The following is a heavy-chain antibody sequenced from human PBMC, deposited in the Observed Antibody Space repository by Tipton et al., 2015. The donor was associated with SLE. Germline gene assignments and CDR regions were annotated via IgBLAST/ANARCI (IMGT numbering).Heavy chain of an antibody. D-gene: IGHD2-2*02. V-gene: IGHV4-38-2*02. CDR1: GYSISSGYS. CDR3: ASSQYCSDSSCYSLDY. J-gene: IGHJ4*02. CDR2: MFHGGST. Sequence: TLSLTCTVSGYSISSGYSWGWIRQPPGKGLGWIGSMFHGGSTYYNPSLKSRVTISVDTSKNQFSLKLSSATAADTAVYHCASSQYCSDSSCYSLDYWGQGTLVTVSS.